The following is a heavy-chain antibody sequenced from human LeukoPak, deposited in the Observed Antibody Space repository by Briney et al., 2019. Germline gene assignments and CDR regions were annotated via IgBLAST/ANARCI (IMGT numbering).Heavy chain of an antibody. CDR3: ARMVVSRHFDY. V-gene: IGHV4-59*01. CDR1: GGSISSYY. CDR2: IYYSGST. D-gene: IGHD3-22*01. J-gene: IGHJ4*02. Sequence: PSETLSLTCTVSGGSISSYYWSWIRQPPGKGLEWIGYIYYSGSTNYNPSLKSRVTISVDTSKNQFSLKLSSVTAADTAVYYCARMVVSRHFDYWGQGTLVTVSS.